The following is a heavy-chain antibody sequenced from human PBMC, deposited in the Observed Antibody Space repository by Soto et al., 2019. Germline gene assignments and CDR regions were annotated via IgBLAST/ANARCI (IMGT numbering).Heavy chain of an antibody. Sequence: GGSLRLSCAASGFTFSSYWMSWVRQAPGKGLEWVANIKQDGSEKYYVDSVKGRFTISRDNAKNSLYLQMNSLRAEDTAVYYCARDSQYCSGGSCYLDAFDIWGQGTMVTVSS. CDR2: IKQDGSEK. CDR1: GFTFSSYW. J-gene: IGHJ3*02. CDR3: ARDSQYCSGGSCYLDAFDI. V-gene: IGHV3-7*01. D-gene: IGHD2-15*01.